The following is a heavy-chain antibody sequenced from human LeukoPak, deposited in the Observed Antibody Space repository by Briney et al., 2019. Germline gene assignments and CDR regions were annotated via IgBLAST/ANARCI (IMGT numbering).Heavy chain of an antibody. D-gene: IGHD3-10*01. CDR3: TRDYYGSGSYYNAFDY. V-gene: IGHV3-49*03. CDR1: GFTFGDYA. J-gene: IGHJ4*02. CDR2: IRSKAYGGTT. Sequence: PGGSLRLSCAASGFTFGDYAMSWFGQAPGKGLEWVGFIRSKAYGGTTEYAASVKGRFTISRDDSKSIAYLQINSLKTEDTAVYYCTRDYYGSGSYYNAFDYWGQGTLVTVSS.